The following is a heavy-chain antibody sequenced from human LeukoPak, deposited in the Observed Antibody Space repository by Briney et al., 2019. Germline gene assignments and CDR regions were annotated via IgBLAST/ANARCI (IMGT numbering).Heavy chain of an antibody. CDR2: IEHDGSTK. Sequence: GGSLRLSCTVSGFTFSSYWMSWVRQAPGKGLERVANIEHDGSTKFYLDSVKGRFTISRDNARSSLYLQMDSLRAEDTALYYCAKGPYCSGGSCYPGWFDPWGQGTLVTVSS. J-gene: IGHJ5*02. D-gene: IGHD2-15*01. CDR1: GFTFSSYW. CDR3: AKGPYCSGGSCYPGWFDP. V-gene: IGHV3-7*03.